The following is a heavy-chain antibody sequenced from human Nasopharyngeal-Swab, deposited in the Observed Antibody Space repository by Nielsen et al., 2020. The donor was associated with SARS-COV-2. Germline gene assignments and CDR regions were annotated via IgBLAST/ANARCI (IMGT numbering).Heavy chain of an antibody. CDR3: ARETSAPAAYYFDF. Sequence: GESLKISCAASGFSFSTYWMHWVRHTPGKGLVWVSRLKTDGSDTIYADSVKGRFTISRDNAKNTMYLQMNSLREEDTALYYCARETSAPAAYYFDFWGRGTRVTVSS. D-gene: IGHD3-16*01. V-gene: IGHV3-74*01. CDR1: GFSFSTYW. CDR2: LKTDGSDT. J-gene: IGHJ4*02.